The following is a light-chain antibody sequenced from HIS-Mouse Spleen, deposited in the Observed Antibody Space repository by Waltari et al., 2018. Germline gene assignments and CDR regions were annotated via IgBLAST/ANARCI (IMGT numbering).Light chain of an antibody. J-gene: IGLJ3*02. CDR3: SSYTSSSTWV. V-gene: IGLV2-14*01. CDR2: EVS. CDR1: SSDVGGYHY. Sequence: QSALTQPASVSGSPGPSITISCTGTSSDVGGYHYFSWYQQHPGKAPKLMIYEVSNRPSGVSNRFSGSKSGNTASLTISGLQAEDEADYYCSSYTSSSTWVFGGGTKLTVL.